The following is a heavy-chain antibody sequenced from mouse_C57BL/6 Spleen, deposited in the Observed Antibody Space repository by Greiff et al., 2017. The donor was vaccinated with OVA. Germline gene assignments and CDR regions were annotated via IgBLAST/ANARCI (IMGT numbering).Heavy chain of an antibody. CDR1: GFNITDYY. Sequence: EVKLQQSGAELVKPGASVKLSCTASGFNITDYYMHWVKQRTEQGLEWIGRIDPEDGETKYAPKFQGKATITADTSSNTAYLQLSSLTSEDTAVYYCALPITTVVYWYFDVWGTGTTVTVSS. J-gene: IGHJ1*03. CDR2: IDPEDGET. D-gene: IGHD1-1*01. V-gene: IGHV14-2*01. CDR3: ALPITTVVYWYFDV.